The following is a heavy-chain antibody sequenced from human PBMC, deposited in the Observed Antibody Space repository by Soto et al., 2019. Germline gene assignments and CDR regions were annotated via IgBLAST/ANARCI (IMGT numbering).Heavy chain of an antibody. V-gene: IGHV6-1*01. D-gene: IGHD3-16*01. CDR3: PRVHLGSDRYVLQPFDP. CDR2: TYYRSKWYN. J-gene: IGHJ5*02. Sequence: PSQTLSLTCAISGDNVSSNSATWNWIRQSPSRGLEGLGRTYYRSKWYNDYAISVKSRITINPDTSRNQFSLQLNSVIPEDTAVYYCPRVHLGSDRYVLQPFDPWGQGTLVTVSS. CDR1: GDNVSSNSAT.